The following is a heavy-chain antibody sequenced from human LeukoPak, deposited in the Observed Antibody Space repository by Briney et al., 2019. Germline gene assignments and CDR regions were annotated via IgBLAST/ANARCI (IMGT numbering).Heavy chain of an antibody. Sequence: GGSLRLSCAASGFTFSSYAMHWVRQAPGKGLEWVALIWYDGSNKYYADSVKGRFTISRDNSKNTLFLQMRSLRVEDTAMYFCARGDYYGSGSNADYWGQGTLVSVSS. V-gene: IGHV3-33*01. J-gene: IGHJ4*02. D-gene: IGHD3-10*01. CDR2: IWYDGSNK. CDR3: ARGDYYGSGSNADY. CDR1: GFTFSSYA.